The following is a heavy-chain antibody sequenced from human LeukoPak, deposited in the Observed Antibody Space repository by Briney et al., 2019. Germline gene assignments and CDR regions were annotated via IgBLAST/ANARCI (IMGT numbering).Heavy chain of an antibody. J-gene: IGHJ6*04. D-gene: IGHD3-10*01. V-gene: IGHV4-59*12. CDR1: GGSISSYY. CDR3: ARTPPITLLRGVSRSGMDV. CDR2: IYYSGST. Sequence: PSETLSLTCTVSGGSISSYYWSWIRQPPGKGLEWIGYIYYSGSTNYNPSLKSRVTISVDTSKNQFSLKLSSVTAADTAMYYCARTPPITLLRGVSRSGMDVWGKGTTVTISS.